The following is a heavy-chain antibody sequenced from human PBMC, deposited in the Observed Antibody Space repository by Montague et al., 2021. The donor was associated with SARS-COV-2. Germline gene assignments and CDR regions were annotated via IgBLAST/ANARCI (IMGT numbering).Heavy chain of an antibody. J-gene: IGHJ3*01. CDR2: IYSSGTT. D-gene: IGHD3-10*01. V-gene: IGHV4-31*01. CDR3: ASGMDGLNEVTKGIDV. Sequence: IYSSGTTYYNPSLKSLVTISIDTSKNQFSLKLSSVTAADTAVYYCASGMDGLNEVTKGIDVWGQGTMVSVSS.